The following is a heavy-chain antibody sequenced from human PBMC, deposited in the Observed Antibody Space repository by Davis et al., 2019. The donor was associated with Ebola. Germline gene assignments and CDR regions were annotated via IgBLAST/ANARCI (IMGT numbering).Heavy chain of an antibody. J-gene: IGHJ4*02. D-gene: IGHD6-13*01. Sequence: ESLKTPCAVYGGSFSGYYWTWIRQPPGEGLEWIGEINHSGSTNYNPSLESRLIISIDTSKNQFSLQLNSVTAADTAVYFCARGDFGGKQLVYWGQGTLVTVSS. CDR1: GGSFSGYY. CDR2: INHSGST. V-gene: IGHV4-34*01. CDR3: ARGDFGGKQLVY.